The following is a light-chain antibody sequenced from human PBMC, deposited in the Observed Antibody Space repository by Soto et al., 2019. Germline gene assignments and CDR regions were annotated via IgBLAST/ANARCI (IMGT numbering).Light chain of an antibody. CDR1: SSDVESYNL. CDR2: DVS. J-gene: IGLJ1*01. Sequence: SVLTQPASGAGSPGQSITISCTGTSSDVESYNLVSWYQQHPGKAPKVMIYDVSKRPSGVPDRFSGSKSGNTASLTLSGFQAEDEADYYCCSYAGSYTFYVFGTGTKVTVL. CDR3: CSYAGSYTFYV. V-gene: IGLV2-11*01.